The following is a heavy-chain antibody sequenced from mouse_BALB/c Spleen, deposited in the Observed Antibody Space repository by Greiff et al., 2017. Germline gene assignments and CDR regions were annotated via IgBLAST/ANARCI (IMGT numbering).Heavy chain of an antibody. D-gene: IGHD2-1*01. CDR3: ARGGNFFDY. V-gene: IGHV1S81*02. CDR2: INPSNGGT. CDR1: GYTFTSYY. Sequence: VQLQQSGAELVKPGASVKLSCKASGYTFTSYYMYWVKQRPGQGLEWIGEINPSNGGTNFNEKFKSKATLTVDKSSSTAYMQLSSLTSEDTAVYYCARGGNFFDYWGQGTTLTVSS. J-gene: IGHJ2*01.